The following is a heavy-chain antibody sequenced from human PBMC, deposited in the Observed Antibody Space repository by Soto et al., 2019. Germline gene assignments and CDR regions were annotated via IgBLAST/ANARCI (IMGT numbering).Heavy chain of an antibody. CDR3: AKVIVVIAAAGDYFDH. CDR2: TSGSGGST. CDR1: GFTFTNYA. Sequence: GGSLRLSCAASGFTFTNYAMTWVRQAPGKGLEWVSVTSGSGGSTYYADSVKGRFTISRDNSKNTLCLQMDSLRAEDTAVYYCAKVIVVIAAAGDYFDHWGQGTLVTVSS. V-gene: IGHV3-23*01. D-gene: IGHD2-21*01. J-gene: IGHJ4*02.